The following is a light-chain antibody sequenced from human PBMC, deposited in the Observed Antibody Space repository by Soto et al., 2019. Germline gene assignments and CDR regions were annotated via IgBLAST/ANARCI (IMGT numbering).Light chain of an antibody. J-gene: IGKJ1*01. CDR1: QSVNGNS. CDR2: FAS. V-gene: IGKV3-20*01. CDR3: PQYGSSLRT. Sequence: EMVLPQSPGTLSLSPGDGATLSCRASQSVNGNSFDWYQHKSGQAPRLLIYFASISATCIPDRFSGSGSVAAFYLTINSLDPEDFQAYYCPQYGSSLRTFGHGTKVYIK.